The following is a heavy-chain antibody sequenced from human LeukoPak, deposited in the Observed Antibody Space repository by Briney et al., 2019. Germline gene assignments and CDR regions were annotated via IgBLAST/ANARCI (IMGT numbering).Heavy chain of an antibody. V-gene: IGHV1-3*01. J-gene: IGHJ4*02. CDR3: ARDEGYDSSGFVDY. CDR2: INAGNGNT. Sequence: GASVKVSCKASGYTFTSYAMHWVRQAPGQRLEWMGWINAGNGNTKYSQKFQGRVTITRDTSASTAYMELRSLRSDDTAVYYCARDEGYDSSGFVDYWGQGTLVTVSS. CDR1: GYTFTSYA. D-gene: IGHD3-22*01.